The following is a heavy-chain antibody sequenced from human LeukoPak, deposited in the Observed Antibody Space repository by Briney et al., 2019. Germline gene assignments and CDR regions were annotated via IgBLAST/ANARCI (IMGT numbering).Heavy chain of an antibody. V-gene: IGHV3-7*01. CDR3: ARDGFVEAADY. CDR1: EFIFSGYW. Sequence: GGSLRLSCVASEFIFSGYWMHWVRPAPGKGREGVANIKQAGSEKQYVDSVRGRFTISRDNAKNSLYLQMNSLRVEDTAVYYCARDGFVEAADYWGQGTLVTVSS. D-gene: IGHD6-13*01. CDR2: IKQAGSEK. J-gene: IGHJ4*02.